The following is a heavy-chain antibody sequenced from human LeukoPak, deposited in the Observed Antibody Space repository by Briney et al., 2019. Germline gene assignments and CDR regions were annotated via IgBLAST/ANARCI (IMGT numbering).Heavy chain of an antibody. CDR2: IYHSGST. V-gene: IGHV4-4*02. D-gene: IGHD6-19*01. CDR3: ARALDGTAVAGYYFDY. CDR1: GGSISSSNW. Sequence: PSGTLSLTCAVSGGSISSSNWWSWVRQPPGKGLEGSGEIYHSGSTNYNASLKSRVTISVDKSKNQFSLKLSSVTAADTAVYYCARALDGTAVAGYYFDYWGQGTLVTVSS. J-gene: IGHJ4*02.